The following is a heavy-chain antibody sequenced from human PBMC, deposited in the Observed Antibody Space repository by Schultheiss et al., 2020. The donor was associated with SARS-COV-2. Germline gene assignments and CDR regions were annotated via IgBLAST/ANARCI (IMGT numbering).Heavy chain of an antibody. CDR1: GYTFTSYG. J-gene: IGHJ4*02. Sequence: ASVKVSCKASGYTFTSYGISWVRQAPGQGLEWMGWMNPNSGNTGYAQKFQGRVTITADESTSTAYMELSSLKSDDTAVYFCARARLRGTTVITLSLSSWGQGTLVTVSS. V-gene: IGHV1-18*01. CDR2: MNPNSGNT. D-gene: IGHD4-23*01. CDR3: ARARLRGTTVITLSLSS.